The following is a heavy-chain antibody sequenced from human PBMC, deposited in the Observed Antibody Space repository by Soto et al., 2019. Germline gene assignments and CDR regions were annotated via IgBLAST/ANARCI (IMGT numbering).Heavy chain of an antibody. CDR1: GYTFTSYA. J-gene: IGHJ5*02. D-gene: IGHD6-13*01. CDR2: INAGNGNT. CDR3: ASTQPQRLMEATEYSSSWYGNYWFDP. V-gene: IGHV1-3*01. Sequence: ASVKVSCKASGYTFTSYAMHWVRQAPGQRLEWMGWINAGNGNTKYSQKFQGRVTITRDTSASTAYMELSSLRSEDTAVYYCASTQPQRLMEATEYSSSWYGNYWFDPWGQGTLVTVSS.